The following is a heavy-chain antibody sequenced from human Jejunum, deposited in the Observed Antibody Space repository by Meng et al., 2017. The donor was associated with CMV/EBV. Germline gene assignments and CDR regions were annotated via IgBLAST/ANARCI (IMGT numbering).Heavy chain of an antibody. J-gene: IGHJ5*02. CDR3: TSDYGGFDP. D-gene: IGHD4/OR15-4a*01. V-gene: IGHV3-30-3*01. CDR2: ISYDGTNK. CDR1: GFTFSRYT. Sequence: GLVVGAGGGLAQPGGCLRLSCAASGFTFSRYTMHWVRQAPGQGLEWLAIISYDGTNKYYADSLKGRFTISRDNSKNTAFLQMNSLRPDDTGVYYCTSDYGGFDPWGQGTLVTVSS.